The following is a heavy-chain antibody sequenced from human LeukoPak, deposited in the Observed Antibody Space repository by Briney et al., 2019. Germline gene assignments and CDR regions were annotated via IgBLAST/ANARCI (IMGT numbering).Heavy chain of an antibody. CDR2: IYYSGNT. D-gene: IGHD2-15*01. CDR1: GGFISSNEYY. J-gene: IGHJ4*02. Sequence: PSETLSLTCTVSGGFISSNEYYWGWIRQPPGKGLEWIGNIYYSGNTYYNPSLKSPVIISVDTSKNQFSLKLTSVTAADTAVYYCARQAYSIQSQYDQWGQGTLVTVSS. V-gene: IGHV4-39*01. CDR3: ARQAYSIQSQYDQ.